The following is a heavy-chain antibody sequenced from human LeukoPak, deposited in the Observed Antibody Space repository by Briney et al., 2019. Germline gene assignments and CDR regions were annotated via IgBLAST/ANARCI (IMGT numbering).Heavy chain of an antibody. Sequence: GGSLRLSCAASGFTFSSYSMNWVRQAPGKGLEWVSSISSSSSYIYYADSVKGRFTISRDNAKNSLYLQMNSLRAEDTAVYYCARDWGRLVPAAPNWFDPWGQGTLVTVSS. CDR1: GFTFSSYS. CDR2: ISSSSSYI. D-gene: IGHD2-2*01. CDR3: ARDWGRLVPAAPNWFDP. J-gene: IGHJ5*02. V-gene: IGHV3-21*04.